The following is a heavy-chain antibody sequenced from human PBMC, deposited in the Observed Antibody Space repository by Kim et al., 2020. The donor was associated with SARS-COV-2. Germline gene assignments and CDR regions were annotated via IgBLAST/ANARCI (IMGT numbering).Heavy chain of an antibody. Sequence: SETLSLTCTVSGGSISSYYWSWIRQPPGKGLEWIGYIYYSGSTNYNPSLKSRFTISVDTSKNQFSLKLSSVTAADTAVYYWARDVIAAAGTEGDGMDVWGQGTTVTVSS. V-gene: IGHV4-59*13. J-gene: IGHJ6*02. CDR2: IYYSGST. CDR1: GGSISSYY. CDR3: ARDVIAAAGTEGDGMDV. D-gene: IGHD6-13*01.